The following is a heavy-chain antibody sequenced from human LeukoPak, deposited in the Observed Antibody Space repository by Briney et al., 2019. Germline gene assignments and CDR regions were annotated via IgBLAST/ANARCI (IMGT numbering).Heavy chain of an antibody. J-gene: IGHJ4*02. CDR2: IYYSGST. D-gene: IGHD4-17*01. CDR3: ARGGELMTTSKAFDY. Sequence: SETLSLTCTVSGGSISSYYWSWIRQPPGKGLEWIGYIYYSGSTNYNPSLKSRVTISVDTSKNQFSLKLSSVTAADTAVYYCARGGELMTTSKAFDYWGQGTLVTASS. V-gene: IGHV4-59*01. CDR1: GGSISSYY.